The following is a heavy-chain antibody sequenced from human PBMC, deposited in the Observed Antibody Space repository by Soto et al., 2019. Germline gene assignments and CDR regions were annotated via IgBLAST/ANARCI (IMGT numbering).Heavy chain of an antibody. Sequence: EVQLVESGGGLVKPGGSLRLSCAASGFTFSYAWLTWVRQAPGKGLEWVGRVKSKTDGGTIDYAAPVRDRFTISRDDSKNTLYLQMNSLKTEHTAVYYCIGTYSGSAMRFDYWGQGTLGTVSS. J-gene: IGHJ4*02. CDR3: IGTYSGSAMRFDY. D-gene: IGHD5-12*01. V-gene: IGHV3-15*01. CDR2: VKSKTDGGTI. CDR1: GFTFSYAW.